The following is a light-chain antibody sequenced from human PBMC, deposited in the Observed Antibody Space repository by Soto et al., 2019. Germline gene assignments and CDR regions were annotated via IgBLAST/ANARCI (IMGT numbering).Light chain of an antibody. CDR2: DAS. V-gene: IGKV1-5*01. Sequence: DIQMTQSPSSLSASVGDRVTITCRASQNINTWLAWYQQQPGKAPKLLIYDASSLESGVPSRFSGSGSGTEFTLTISSLQPDDFATYYCQQYNSYPTFGQGTKVDIK. CDR1: QNINTW. J-gene: IGKJ1*01. CDR3: QQYNSYPT.